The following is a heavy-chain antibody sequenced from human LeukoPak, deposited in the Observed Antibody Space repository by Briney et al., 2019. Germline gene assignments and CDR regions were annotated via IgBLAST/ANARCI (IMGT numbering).Heavy chain of an antibody. D-gene: IGHD2-2*01. CDR1: GFTFSDYY. V-gene: IGHV3-11*01. CDR2: IGSGGGPI. CDR3: ARAQRDSCWYYEY. Sequence: GGSLRLSCAASGFTFSDYYMSWFRQAPGKGLEWVSYIGSGGGPIYYADSVKGRFTISRDNGKSSLYLQMNSLRAEDTALYYCARAQRDSCWYYEYWGQGTLVTVSS. J-gene: IGHJ4*02.